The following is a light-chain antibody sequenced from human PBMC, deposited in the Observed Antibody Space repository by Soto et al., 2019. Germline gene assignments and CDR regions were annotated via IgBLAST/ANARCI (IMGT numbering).Light chain of an antibody. CDR2: GAS. CDR3: QPYNNWPPWT. V-gene: IGKV3-15*01. CDR1: QSVSSN. Sequence: EIVMTQSPATLSVSPGERATLSCRASQSVSSNLAWYQQKPGQAPRLLIYGASTRATGIPARFSGGGSGTEFTLTISSLQSEDFAVYYCQPYNNWPPWTFGQGTKVEIK. J-gene: IGKJ1*01.